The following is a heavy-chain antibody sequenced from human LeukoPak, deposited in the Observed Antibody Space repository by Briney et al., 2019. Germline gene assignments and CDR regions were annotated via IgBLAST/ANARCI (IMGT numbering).Heavy chain of an antibody. Sequence: GSLRLSCAVSGFTFSTYAMQWVRQAPGKGLEWVAVIVYDGSSKYYADSVKGRFTISRDNSKNTLYLEMSSLRAEDTAIYYCAKDRVGAILYFDYWGQGSLVTVSS. CDR1: GFTFSTYA. CDR3: AKDRVGAILYFDY. CDR2: IVYDGSSK. J-gene: IGHJ4*02. D-gene: IGHD1-26*01. V-gene: IGHV3-30*04.